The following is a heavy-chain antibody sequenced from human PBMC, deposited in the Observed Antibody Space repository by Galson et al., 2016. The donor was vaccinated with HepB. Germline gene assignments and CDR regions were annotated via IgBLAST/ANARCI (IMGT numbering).Heavy chain of an antibody. V-gene: IGHV2-5*01. D-gene: IGHD3-10*01. CDR1: GFSLTTPGVG. J-gene: IGHJ6*02. CDR3: AVDRLMIRGVISYYVMDV. Sequence: PALVKPTQALTLTCTFSGFSLTTPGVGVGWIRQPPGKALEWLALIYWNDDKRYSPSLKSRLAITKDTSKMQVVLTMTNMDPVDTATYYCAVDRLMIRGVISYYVMDVWGQGTTVTVSS. CDR2: IYWNDDK.